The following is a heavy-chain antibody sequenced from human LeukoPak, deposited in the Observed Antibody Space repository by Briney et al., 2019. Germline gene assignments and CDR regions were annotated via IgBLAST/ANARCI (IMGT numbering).Heavy chain of an antibody. V-gene: IGHV3-23*01. CDR3: AKDLHWGLDY. J-gene: IGHJ4*02. Sequence: GGSLRLSCVASGFAFNTYGMSWVRQAPGKGLEWVSALSGSGSKTYYADSVKGRFTISRDNSKNTLYLRVNNLRAEDTAVYYCAKDLHWGLDYWGQGTLVTVSS. CDR1: GFAFNTYG. D-gene: IGHD7-27*01. CDR2: LSGSGSKT.